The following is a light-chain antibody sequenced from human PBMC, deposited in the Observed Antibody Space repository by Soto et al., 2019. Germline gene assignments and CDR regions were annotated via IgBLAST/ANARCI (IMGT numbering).Light chain of an antibody. Sequence: DIQMTQSPSTLSASLCDSFTITFRASQNIRNWLAWYQQKPGKAPNPLIYDASSLKSGVPARFSGSGSGTEFTLTISSLQPDDFATYYCQQYNTYSTFGQGTRLEIK. CDR1: QNIRNW. V-gene: IGKV1-5*01. CDR2: DAS. J-gene: IGKJ5*01. CDR3: QQYNTYST.